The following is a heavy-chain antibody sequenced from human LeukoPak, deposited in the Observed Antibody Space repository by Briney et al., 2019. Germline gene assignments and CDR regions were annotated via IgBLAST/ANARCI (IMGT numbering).Heavy chain of an antibody. CDR3: ARGYCSSTSCLPYYFDY. J-gene: IGHJ4*02. CDR1: AFTFSSYS. D-gene: IGHD2-2*01. Sequence: SGGSLRLSCAASAFTFSSYSMDWVGQAPGKGLEWVASISSSSSYIYYADSVKGRFTISRDNAKNSLYLQMNSLRAEDTAVYYCARGYCSSTSCLPYYFDYWGQGTLVTVSS. V-gene: IGHV3-21*01. CDR2: ISSSSSYI.